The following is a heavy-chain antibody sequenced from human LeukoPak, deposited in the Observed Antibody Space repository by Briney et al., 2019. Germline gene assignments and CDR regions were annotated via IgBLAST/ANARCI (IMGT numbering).Heavy chain of an antibody. CDR2: ISGSGGST. Sequence: GGSLRLSCAASGFTFSSYAMSWVRQAPGKGLEWVSAISGSGGSTYYADSVKGRLTISRDNSKNTLYLQMNSLRAEDTAVYYCAKDLEQWLENWFDPWGQGTLVTVSS. D-gene: IGHD6-19*01. V-gene: IGHV3-23*01. CDR3: AKDLEQWLENWFDP. J-gene: IGHJ5*02. CDR1: GFTFSSYA.